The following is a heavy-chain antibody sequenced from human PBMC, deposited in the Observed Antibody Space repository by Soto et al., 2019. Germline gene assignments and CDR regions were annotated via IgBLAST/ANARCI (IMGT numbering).Heavy chain of an antibody. V-gene: IGHV1-46*03. D-gene: IGHD3-3*01. CDR3: ARVGDFWSGYSQNAFDI. CDR1: GYTFTSYY. J-gene: IGHJ3*02. CDR2: INPSGGST. Sequence: SVKVSCKASGYTFTSYYMHWVRQAPGQGLEWMGIINPSGGSTSCAQKFQGRVTMTRDTSTSTVYMELSSLRSEDTAVYYCARVGDFWSGYSQNAFDIWGQGTMVTVSS.